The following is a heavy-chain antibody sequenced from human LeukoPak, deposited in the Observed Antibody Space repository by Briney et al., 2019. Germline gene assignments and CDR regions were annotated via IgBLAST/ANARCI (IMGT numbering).Heavy chain of an antibody. CDR3: ASGPFLTFDHTPEGYYYYYMDV. CDR2: IVPMFGTT. D-gene: IGHD1-14*01. Sequence: APVKVSCKASGGTFNSYAITWVRQAPGQGLEWMGGIVPMFGTTNYGQKFQGRLTITADPSTSTAYMELSSLRSEDTAVYYCASGPFLTFDHTPEGYYYYYMDVWGPGTTVTTSS. J-gene: IGHJ6*03. V-gene: IGHV1-69*13. CDR1: GGTFNSYA.